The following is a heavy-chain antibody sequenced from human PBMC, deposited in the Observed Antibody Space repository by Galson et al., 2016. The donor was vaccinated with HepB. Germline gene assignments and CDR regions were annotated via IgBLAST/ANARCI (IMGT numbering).Heavy chain of an antibody. CDR3: TTSSTRGYTYGPSAY. D-gene: IGHD5-18*01. CDR2: VKSYTDGGTT. CDR1: GFTFSRAW. J-gene: IGHJ4*02. Sequence: GSLRLSCAASGFTFSRAWMNWVRQAPGKGLEWVGRVKSYTDGGTTDYAAPMKGRFSLSRDESNNRLYLQMNSLKTEDTAVYYCTTSSTRGYTYGPSAYWGRGTLVAVSS. V-gene: IGHV3-15*01.